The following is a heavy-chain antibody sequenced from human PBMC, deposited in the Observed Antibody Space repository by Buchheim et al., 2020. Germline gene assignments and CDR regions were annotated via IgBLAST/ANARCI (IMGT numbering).Heavy chain of an antibody. J-gene: IGHJ4*02. D-gene: IGHD3-22*01. CDR1: GFTFSSYA. CDR3: ARDGANYYDSNGYSPYFDY. Sequence: QVQLVESGGGVVQPGRSLRLSCAASGFTFSSYAMHWVRQAPGKGLEWVAVISYDGSNKYYADSVKGRFTISRDNSKNTLYLQMNSLRAEDTAVYYCARDGANYYDSNGYSPYFDYWGQGTL. V-gene: IGHV3-30*04. CDR2: ISYDGSNK.